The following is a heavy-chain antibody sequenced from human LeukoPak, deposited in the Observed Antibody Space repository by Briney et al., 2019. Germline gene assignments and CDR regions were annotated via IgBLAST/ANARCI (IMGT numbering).Heavy chain of an antibody. CDR2: ISYDGSNK. V-gene: IGHV3-30*19. CDR3: ARVPNIAGYGMDV. Sequence: GGSLRLSCAASGFTFSSYGMHWVRQAPGKGLEWVAVISYDGSNKYYVDSVKGRFTISRDNSKNTLYLQMNSLRAEDTAVYYCARVPNIAGYGMDVWGQGTTVTVSS. CDR1: GFTFSSYG. J-gene: IGHJ6*02. D-gene: IGHD6-13*01.